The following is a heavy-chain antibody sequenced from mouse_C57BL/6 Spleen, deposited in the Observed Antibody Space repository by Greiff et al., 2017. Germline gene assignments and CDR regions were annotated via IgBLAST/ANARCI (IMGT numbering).Heavy chain of an antibody. Sequence: VQLQQPGAELVRPGSSVKLSCKASGYTFTSYWMHWVKQRPIQGLEWIGNIDPSDSEPHYNQKFKDKATLTVDKSSSTAYMQLSSLTSADSAVYYCARTGSSYSYWYFDVWGTGTTVTVSS. CDR3: ARTGSSYSYWYFDV. J-gene: IGHJ1*03. CDR1: GYTFTSYW. D-gene: IGHD1-1*01. V-gene: IGHV1-52*01. CDR2: IDPSDSEP.